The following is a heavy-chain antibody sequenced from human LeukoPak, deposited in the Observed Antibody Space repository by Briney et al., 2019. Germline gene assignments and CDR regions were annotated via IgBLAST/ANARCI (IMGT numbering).Heavy chain of an antibody. CDR3: ARVSGYSYGPFDY. CDR2: IKQDGSEK. Sequence: GSLRLSCAASGFTFSSYWMSWVRQAPGKGLEWVANIKQDGSEKYYVDSVKGRFTISGDNAKNSLYLQMNSLRAEDTAVYYCARVSGYSYGPFDYWGQGTLVTVSS. J-gene: IGHJ4*02. CDR1: GFTFSSYW. V-gene: IGHV3-7*01. D-gene: IGHD5-18*01.